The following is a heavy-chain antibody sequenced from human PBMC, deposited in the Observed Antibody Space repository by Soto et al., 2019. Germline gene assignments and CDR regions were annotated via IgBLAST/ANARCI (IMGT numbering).Heavy chain of an antibody. V-gene: IGHV3-74*01. CDR1: GFAFSTYW. J-gene: IGHJ6*02. CDR2: IKFDGSST. CDR3: ARGAKNVYAMDV. D-gene: IGHD1-1*01. Sequence: GGSLRLSCAASGFAFSTYWMHWVRQTPGKGLMWVSRIKFDGSSTYYGDSVKGRFTISRDDAKNTLFLQMNGLRVDDTAVYYCARGAKNVYAMDVWGQGTTVTVSS.